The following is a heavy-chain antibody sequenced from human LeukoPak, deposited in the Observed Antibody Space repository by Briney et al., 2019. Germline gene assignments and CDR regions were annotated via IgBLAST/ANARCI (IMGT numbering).Heavy chain of an antibody. Sequence: SETLSLTCTVSGGSISSGDYYWSWIRQPPGKGLEWIGYIYYSGSTYYNPSLKSRVTISVDTSKNQFSLQLNSVTPEDTAVYYCARSSGYDQGSLYYYYGMDVWGQGTTVTVSS. D-gene: IGHD5-12*01. J-gene: IGHJ6*02. CDR2: IYYSGST. CDR1: GGSISSGDYY. V-gene: IGHV4-30-4*01. CDR3: ARSSGYDQGSLYYYYGMDV.